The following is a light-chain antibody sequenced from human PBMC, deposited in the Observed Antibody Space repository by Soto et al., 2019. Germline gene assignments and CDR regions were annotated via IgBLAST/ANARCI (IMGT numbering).Light chain of an antibody. J-gene: IGKJ1*01. CDR1: QSVSSN. V-gene: IGKV3-15*01. Sequence: EIVMTQSPATLSVSPGERATLSCRASQSVSSNLAWYQQKPGQAPRLIIYGASTRANGIPARFSGSGSGTEFTLTISSLQSEDFAVYYCQHYINWQPETFGQGTKVDIK. CDR3: QHYINWQPET. CDR2: GAS.